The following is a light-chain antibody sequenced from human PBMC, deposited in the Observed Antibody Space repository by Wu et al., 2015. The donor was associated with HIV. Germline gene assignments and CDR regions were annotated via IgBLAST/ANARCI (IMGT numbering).Light chain of an antibody. CDR2: GAA. CDR1: QSVSSSY. Sequence: EIVLTQSPGTLSLSPGERATLSCRASQSVSSSYLAWYQQKPGQAPRLLIFGAANRATGIPDRFSGSGSGADFTLTISRLEPEDFAVYFCQLYGHSLLFGGGSKLEIK. J-gene: IGKJ4*01. CDR3: QLYGHSLL. V-gene: IGKV3-20*01.